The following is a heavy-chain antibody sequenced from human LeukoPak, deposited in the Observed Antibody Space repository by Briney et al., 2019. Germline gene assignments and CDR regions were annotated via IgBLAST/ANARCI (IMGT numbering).Heavy chain of an antibody. CDR1: GGSISSYY. D-gene: IGHD3-16*02. V-gene: IGHV4-59*01. J-gene: IGHJ4*02. CDR3: ARTSYSYPLDY. Sequence: SETLSLTCTVSGGSISSYYWSWIRQPPEKGLEWIGYIYYSGSTNYNPSLKSRVTISVDTSKNQFSLKLSSVTAADTAVYYCARTSYSYPLDYWGQGTLVTVSS. CDR2: IYYSGST.